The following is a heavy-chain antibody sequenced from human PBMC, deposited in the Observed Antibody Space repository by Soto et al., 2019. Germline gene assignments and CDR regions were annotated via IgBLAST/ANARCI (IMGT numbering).Heavy chain of an antibody. J-gene: IGHJ6*02. Sequence: QVQLQESGPGLVKPSQTLSLTCTVSGGSISSGGYYWSWIRQHPGKGLEWIGYIYYSGSTYYNPSLKSRVTISVDTSKNQFSRKLSSVTAADKAVYYCARTGDLTARSGMDVWGQGTTVNVAS. CDR2: IYYSGST. V-gene: IGHV4-31*03. CDR3: ARTGDLTARSGMDV. D-gene: IGHD2-21*02. CDR1: GGSISSGGYY.